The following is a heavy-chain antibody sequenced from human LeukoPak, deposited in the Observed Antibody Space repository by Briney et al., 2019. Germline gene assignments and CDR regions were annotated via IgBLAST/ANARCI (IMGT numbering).Heavy chain of an antibody. D-gene: IGHD3-3*01. CDR3: ARAYYDFWSGYSTYFDY. CDR1: GFTFSTYW. Sequence: PGGSLRLSCAASGFTFSTYWMSWVRQAPGKGLEWVANIKQDGSEKYYVDSVKGRFSISRDNAKNSLYLQMNSLRAEDTAVYYCARAYYDFWSGYSTYFDYWGQGTLVTVSS. V-gene: IGHV3-7*03. J-gene: IGHJ4*02. CDR2: IKQDGSEK.